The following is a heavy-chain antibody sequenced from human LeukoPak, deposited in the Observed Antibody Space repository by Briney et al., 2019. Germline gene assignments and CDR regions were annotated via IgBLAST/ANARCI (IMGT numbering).Heavy chain of an antibody. CDR1: GASISGYY. CDR3: ARGDYYDSSGYSSAY. V-gene: IGHV4-59*01. D-gene: IGHD3-22*01. J-gene: IGHJ4*02. CDR2: IYYSGST. Sequence: SETLSLTCTVSGASISGYYWSWIRQPPGEGLEWIGYIYYSGSTNYYPSLRSRVTISVDTSKNQFSLMLSSVTAADTAVYYCARGDYYDSSGYSSAYWGQGTLVTVSS.